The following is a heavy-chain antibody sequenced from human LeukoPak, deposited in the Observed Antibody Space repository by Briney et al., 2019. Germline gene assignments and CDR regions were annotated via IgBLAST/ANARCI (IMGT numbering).Heavy chain of an antibody. CDR1: GFTFSSYA. CDR3: VKPRGYCSSTSCGGGFQH. D-gene: IGHD2-2*01. V-gene: IGHV3-64D*06. J-gene: IGHJ1*01. CDR2: IRSNGGST. Sequence: GGSLRLSCSASGFTFSSYAMHWVRQAPGKGLEYVSAIRSNGGSTYYADSVKGRFTISRDNSKNTLYLQMSSLRAEDTAVYYCVKPRGYCSSTSCGGGFQHWGQGTLVTVSS.